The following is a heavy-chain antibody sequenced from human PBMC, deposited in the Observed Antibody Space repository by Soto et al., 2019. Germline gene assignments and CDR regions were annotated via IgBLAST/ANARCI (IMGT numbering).Heavy chain of an antibody. CDR1: GGSISSYY. J-gene: IGHJ4*02. D-gene: IGHD1-26*01. V-gene: IGHV4-59*01. CDR3: ARDPLGGATPY. CDR2: IYYSGST. Sequence: QVQLQESGPGLVKPSETLSLTCTVSGGSISSYYWSWIRQPPGKGLEWIGYIYYSGSTNYNPSLKSXXTXSAXTSKNQFSLKLSSVTAADTAVYYCARDPLGGATPYWGQGTLVTVSS.